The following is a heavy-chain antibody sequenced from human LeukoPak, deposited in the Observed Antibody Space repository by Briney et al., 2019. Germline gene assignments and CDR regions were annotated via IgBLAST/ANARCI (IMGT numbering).Heavy chain of an antibody. J-gene: IGHJ4*02. D-gene: IGHD1-26*01. Sequence: ASVKVSCKASGYTSTSYGISWVRQAPGQGLEWMGWISAYNGNTNYAQKLQGRVTMTTDTSTSTAYMELRSLRSDDTAVYYCARAPIVGATTSRYFDYWGQGTLVTVSS. V-gene: IGHV1-18*01. CDR1: GYTSTSYG. CDR2: ISAYNGNT. CDR3: ARAPIVGATTSRYFDY.